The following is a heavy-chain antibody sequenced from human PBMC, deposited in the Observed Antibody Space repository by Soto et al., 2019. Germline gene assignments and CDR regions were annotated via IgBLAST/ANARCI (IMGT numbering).Heavy chain of an antibody. V-gene: IGHV4-59*08. CDR2: IYYSGST. J-gene: IGHJ5*02. D-gene: IGHD3-9*01. Sequence: PSETLSLTCTVSGGSISSYYWSWIRQPPGKGLEWIGYIYYSGSTNYNPSLKSRVTISVDTSKNQFSLKLSSVTAADTAVYYCARQAYILTGPWLDPWGQGTLVTVSS. CDR1: GGSISSYY. CDR3: ARQAYILTGPWLDP.